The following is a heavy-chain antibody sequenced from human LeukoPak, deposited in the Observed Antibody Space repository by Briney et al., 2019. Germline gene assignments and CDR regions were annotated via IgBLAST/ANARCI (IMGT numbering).Heavy chain of an antibody. CDR2: ISSSSSYI. J-gene: IGHJ3*02. CDR1: GFTFSSYS. CDR3: ARGMGMNYYDSSGYYFGVLAFDI. D-gene: IGHD3-22*01. V-gene: IGHV3-21*01. Sequence: GGSPRLSCAASGFTFSSYSMNWVSQAPGKGLEWVSSISSSSSYIYYADSVKGRFTISRDNAKNSLYLQMNSLRAEDTAVYYCARGMGMNYYDSSGYYFGVLAFDIWGQGTMVTVSS.